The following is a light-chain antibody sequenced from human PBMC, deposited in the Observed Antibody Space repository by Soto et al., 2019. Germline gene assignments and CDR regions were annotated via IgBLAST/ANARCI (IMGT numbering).Light chain of an antibody. CDR3: QQYNNWPPMYT. Sequence: EIVMTQAPATLPVSPGESATLSCRTSQGVSKNLAWYQQKPGQAPRLLMYEASTRATSTPARFSGSGSETEFTLTISNLQSEDFAGYYCQQYNNWPPMYTFGQGTKLEIK. CDR2: EAS. V-gene: IGKV3-15*01. CDR1: QGVSKN. J-gene: IGKJ2*01.